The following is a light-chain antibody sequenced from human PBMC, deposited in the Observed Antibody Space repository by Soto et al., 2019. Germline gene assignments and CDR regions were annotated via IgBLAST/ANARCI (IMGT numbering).Light chain of an antibody. CDR1: QSVSSY. Sequence: EIVMTQSPATLSVSPGERVTLSCRASQSVSSYLAWYQQKPGQAPRLLIYGASTGATGIPARFSGSGSGTEFILTISSLQSEDFAVYYCQPYSKWPLTFGGGTKVEIK. V-gene: IGKV3-15*01. J-gene: IGKJ4*01. CDR2: GAS. CDR3: QPYSKWPLT.